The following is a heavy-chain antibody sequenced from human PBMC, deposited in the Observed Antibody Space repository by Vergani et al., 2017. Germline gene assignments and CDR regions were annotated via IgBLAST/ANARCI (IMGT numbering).Heavy chain of an antibody. Sequence: EVQLVESGGGLVQPGGSLRLSCAASGFTFSSYSMNWVRQAPGKGLEWVSYISSSSSTIYYADSVKGRFTISRDNAKNSLYLQMNSLRAEDTAVYYCARDRNAYYGSGSYFPWGQGTLVTVSS. CDR3: ARDRNAYYGSGSYFP. CDR2: ISSSSSTI. CDR1: GFTFSSYS. V-gene: IGHV3-48*01. D-gene: IGHD3-10*01. J-gene: IGHJ5*02.